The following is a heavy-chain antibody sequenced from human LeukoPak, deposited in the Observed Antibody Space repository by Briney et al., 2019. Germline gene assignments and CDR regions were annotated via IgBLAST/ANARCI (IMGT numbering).Heavy chain of an antibody. CDR2: IYYSGST. Sequence: SETLSLTCTVSGGSISSSSYYWGWIRQPPGKGLGLIGNIYYSGSTYYNPSLKSRVTISVDTSKNQFSLKLSSVTAADTAVYYCARRFISVVVAPDWFDPWGQGTLVTVSS. V-gene: IGHV4-39*01. J-gene: IGHJ5*02. CDR1: GGSISSSSYY. CDR3: ARRFISVVVAPDWFDP. D-gene: IGHD2-15*01.